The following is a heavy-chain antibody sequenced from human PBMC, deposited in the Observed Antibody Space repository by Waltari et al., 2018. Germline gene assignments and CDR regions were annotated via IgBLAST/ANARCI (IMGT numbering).Heavy chain of an antibody. J-gene: IGHJ4*02. V-gene: IGHV3-7*01. Sequence: EVQLVESGGGLVQPGGSLRLSCAASGFTFSSYWMTWVRQAPGKGLDWEAQIKNDGSEKYYVDSVKGRFTISRDNAKNSLYLQMNSLRAEDTAVFYCARGGAYSGGDYWGQGTLVTVSS. CDR3: ARGGAYSGGDY. CDR1: GFTFSSYW. D-gene: IGHD2-15*01. CDR2: IKNDGSEK.